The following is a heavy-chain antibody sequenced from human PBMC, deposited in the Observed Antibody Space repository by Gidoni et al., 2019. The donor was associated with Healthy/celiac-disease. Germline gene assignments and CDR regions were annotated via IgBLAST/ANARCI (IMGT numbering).Heavy chain of an antibody. V-gene: IGHV4-31*03. Sequence: QVQLQESGPGLVKPSQTLSLTCTVSGGSLSSGGYYWSWIRQHPGKGLEWIGYIYYSGSTYYNPSLKSRVTISVDTSKNQFSLKLSSVTAADTAVYYCARDQDYDFWSGYAYGMDVWGQGTTVTVSS. D-gene: IGHD3-3*01. CDR1: GGSLSSGGYY. CDR3: ARDQDYDFWSGYAYGMDV. J-gene: IGHJ6*02. CDR2: IYYSGST.